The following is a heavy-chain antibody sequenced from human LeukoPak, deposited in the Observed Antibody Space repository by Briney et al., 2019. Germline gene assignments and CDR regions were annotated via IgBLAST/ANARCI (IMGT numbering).Heavy chain of an antibody. CDR2: IYYSGRT. Sequence: PSETLSLTCIVSGGSISSSSYYWGWIRQPPGKGLEWIGSIYYSGRTYDNPSLKSRVTISVDTSKNQFSLKLSSVTAADTVVYYCAPHGDYYYGMDVWGQGTTVTVSS. CDR1: GGSISSSSYY. D-gene: IGHD3-10*01. J-gene: IGHJ6*02. V-gene: IGHV4-39*01. CDR3: APHGDYYYGMDV.